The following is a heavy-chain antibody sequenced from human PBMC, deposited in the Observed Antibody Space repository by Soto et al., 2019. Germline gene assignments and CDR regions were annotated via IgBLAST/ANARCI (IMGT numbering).Heavy chain of an antibody. CDR3: ARDQRSSSGMLDY. Sequence: PGGSLRLSCAASGFTFSSYGMHWVRQAPGKGLEWVAVIWYDGSNKYDADSVKGRFTISRDKSKNTLYLQMNSLRAEDTAVYYCARDQRSSSGMLDYWGQGTLVTVSS. J-gene: IGHJ4*02. V-gene: IGHV3-33*01. CDR2: IWYDGSNK. CDR1: GFTFSSYG. D-gene: IGHD6-6*01.